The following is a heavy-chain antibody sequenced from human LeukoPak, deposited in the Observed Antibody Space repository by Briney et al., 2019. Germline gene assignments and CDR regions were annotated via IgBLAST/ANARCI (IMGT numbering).Heavy chain of an antibody. Sequence: GGSLRLSCAASGFTFSSYAMNWVRQAPGKGLEWVSGISGSGGSTYNADSVKGRFTISRDNSKNTLYLQMNSLRAEDTAVYYCAKDLKSIAVATAIRGYFDYWGQGTLVTVSS. J-gene: IGHJ4*02. CDR2: ISGSGGST. V-gene: IGHV3-23*01. CDR1: GFTFSSYA. D-gene: IGHD2-21*02. CDR3: AKDLKSIAVATAIRGYFDY.